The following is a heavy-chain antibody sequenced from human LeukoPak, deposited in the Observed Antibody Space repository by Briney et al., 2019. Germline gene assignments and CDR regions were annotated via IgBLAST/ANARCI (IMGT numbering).Heavy chain of an antibody. CDR2: IYTSGST. CDR1: GGSFSGYY. CDR3: ARESPLYWGLTDY. D-gene: IGHD3-16*01. J-gene: IGHJ4*02. V-gene: IGHV4-4*07. Sequence: SETLSLTCAVYGGSFSGYYWSWIRQPAGKGLEWIGRIYTSGSTNYNPSLKSRVTMSVDTSKNQFSLKLSSVTAADTAVYYCARESPLYWGLTDYWGQGTLVTVSS.